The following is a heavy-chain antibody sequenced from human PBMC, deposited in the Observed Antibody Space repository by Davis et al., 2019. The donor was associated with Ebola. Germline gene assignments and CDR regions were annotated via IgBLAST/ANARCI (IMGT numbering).Heavy chain of an antibody. CDR1: GDSVSIYSAG. CDR3: ARYTWNNRVFDP. J-gene: IGHJ5*02. V-gene: IGHV6-1*01. Sequence: PSETLSLTCAISGDSVSIYSAGWNWIRQSPSRGLEWLGRTYYYRSKWYIDYAESVKSRIIINPDTSKNQFSLQLNSVTPEDTAVYYCARYTWNNRVFDPWGQGTLVTVSS. D-gene: IGHD1/OR15-1a*01. CDR2: TYYYRSKWYI.